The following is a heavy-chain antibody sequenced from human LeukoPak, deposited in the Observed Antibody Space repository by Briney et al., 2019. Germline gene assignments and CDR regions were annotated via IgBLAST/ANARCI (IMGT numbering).Heavy chain of an antibody. CDR3: ARVVGVEMATRGGFFDY. J-gene: IGHJ4*02. CDR2: IYYSGST. V-gene: IGHV4-59*01. CDR1: GGSISSYY. D-gene: IGHD5-24*01. Sequence: SETLSLTCTVSGGSISSYYWSWIRQPPGKGLEWIGYIYYSGSTNYNPSLKSRVTISVDTSKNQFSLKLSSVTAADTAVYYCARVVGVEMATRGGFFDYWGQGTLVTVSS.